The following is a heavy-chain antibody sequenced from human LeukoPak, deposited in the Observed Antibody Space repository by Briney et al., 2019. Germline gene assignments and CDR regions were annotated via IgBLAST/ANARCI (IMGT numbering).Heavy chain of an antibody. CDR1: GGSISNYY. V-gene: IGHV4-59*07. CDR3: ARSSSILPIPTFDY. Sequence: SDTLSLTCSVSGGSISNYYWSWLRQPPGKGLEYIGYIYYSVNTQYNPSPKSRVTISVQTSNNQFSLKLSSVTAADTAVYYCARSSSILPIPTFDYWGRGTLVTVS. D-gene: IGHD2-21*01. CDR2: IYYSVNT. J-gene: IGHJ4*02.